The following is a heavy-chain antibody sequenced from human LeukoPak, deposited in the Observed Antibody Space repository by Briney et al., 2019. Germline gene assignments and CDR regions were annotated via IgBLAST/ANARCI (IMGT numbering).Heavy chain of an antibody. D-gene: IGHD4-17*01. V-gene: IGHV4-38-2*01. CDR1: GYSISSGYY. CDR2: IYHSGST. Sequence: PSETLFLTCAVSGYSISSGYYWGWIRQPPGKGLEWIGSIYHSGSTYYNPSLKSRVTISVDTSKNQFSLKLSSVTAADTAVYYCARHGWGVTVTKGFDYWGQGTLVTVSS. J-gene: IGHJ4*02. CDR3: ARHGWGVTVTKGFDY.